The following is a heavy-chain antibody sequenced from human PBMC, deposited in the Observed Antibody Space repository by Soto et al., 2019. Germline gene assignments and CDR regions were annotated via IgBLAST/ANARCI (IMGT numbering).Heavy chain of an antibody. J-gene: IGHJ4*02. V-gene: IGHV3-30*18. Sequence: QVHLVESGGGVVQPGRSLRLSCAASGFTFSTYGIHWGRQAPGEGLEWVAVISYDGSDKWYVDSVKGRFTVSRDNSKNTLYLQMNSLRPEDTAIYYWAKDINSAGDGYHYGADYWGQGTLVTVSS. CDR2: ISYDGSDK. CDR1: GFTFSTYG. CDR3: AKDINSAGDGYHYGADY. D-gene: IGHD5-18*01.